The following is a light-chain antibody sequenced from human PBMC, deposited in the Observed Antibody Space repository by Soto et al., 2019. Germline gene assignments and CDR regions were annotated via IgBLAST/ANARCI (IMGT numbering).Light chain of an antibody. Sequence: DIQMTQSPSTLSGSVGDRATITCRASQTISSRLAWYQQKPGKAPKLLIYKASTLKSGVPSRFSGSGSGTEFTLTISSLQSEDFAVYYCLQYNNWWTFGQGTKVDIK. CDR2: KAS. CDR3: LQYNNWWT. CDR1: QTISSR. J-gene: IGKJ1*01. V-gene: IGKV1-5*03.